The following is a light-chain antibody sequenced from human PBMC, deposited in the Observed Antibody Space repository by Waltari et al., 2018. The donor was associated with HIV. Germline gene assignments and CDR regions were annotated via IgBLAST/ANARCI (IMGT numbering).Light chain of an antibody. J-gene: IGKJ1*01. V-gene: IGKV3-15*01. Sequence: EIVMTQSPATLSASPGERATLSCRASQGITYSRLAWYQQKTGQAPRLLIYGASTRAIPARFSGSESGTEFTLTISSLQSEDFAVYFCQQYDQYPRMFGQGTKVETK. CDR3: QQYDQYPRM. CDR2: GAS. CDR1: QGITYSR.